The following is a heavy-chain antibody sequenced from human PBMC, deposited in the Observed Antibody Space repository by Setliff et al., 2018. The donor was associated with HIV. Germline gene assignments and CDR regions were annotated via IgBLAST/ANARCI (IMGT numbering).Heavy chain of an antibody. CDR2: ISSTSSTI. Sequence: GGSLRLSCAASGSGFTFSSYSMNWVRQATGKGLEWVSYISSTSSTIYYANSVKGRFTISRDDAKNSLYLQMNSLRAEDTAVYYCARDLYFYYYMDVWGKGTTVTVSS. V-gene: IGHV3-48*01. J-gene: IGHJ6*03. D-gene: IGHD3-9*01. CDR1: GSGFTFSSYS. CDR3: ARDLYFYYYMDV.